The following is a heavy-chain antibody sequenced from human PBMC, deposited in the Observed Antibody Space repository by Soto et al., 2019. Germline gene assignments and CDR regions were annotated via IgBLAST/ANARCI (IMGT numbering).Heavy chain of an antibody. CDR3: ARAPLGQLVRYWFDP. J-gene: IGHJ5*02. V-gene: IGHV4-34*01. CDR1: GLSFSGYY. CDR2: INHSGST. Sequence: SETLSLTCAVYGLSFSGYYWSWIRQPPGKGLEWIGEINHSGSTNYNPSLKSRVTISVDTSKNQFSLKLSSVTAADTAVYYCARAPLGQLVRYWFDPWGQGTLVTVSS. D-gene: IGHD6-6*01.